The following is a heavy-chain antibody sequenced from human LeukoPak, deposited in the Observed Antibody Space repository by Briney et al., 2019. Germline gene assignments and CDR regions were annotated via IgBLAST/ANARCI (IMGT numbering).Heavy chain of an antibody. J-gene: IGHJ4*02. CDR3: AKEDIVLMVYATPFDY. Sequence: GGSLRLSCAASGFTFSIYTMNWVRQAPGKGLEWVSGISDSGVSTYYADSVKGRFTISRDNSKNTLYLQMNSLRAEDTAVYYCAKEDIVLMVYATPFDYWGQGTLVTVSS. CDR1: GFTFSIYT. D-gene: IGHD2-8*01. CDR2: ISDSGVST. V-gene: IGHV3-23*01.